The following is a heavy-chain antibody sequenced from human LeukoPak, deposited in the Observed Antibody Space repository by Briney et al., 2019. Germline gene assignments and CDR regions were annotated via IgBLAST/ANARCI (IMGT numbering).Heavy chain of an antibody. CDR2: IIPIFGTA. J-gene: IGHJ4*02. CDR1: GGTFSSYA. D-gene: IGHD5-12*01. Sequence: SVKVSCKASGGTFSSYAISWVRQAPGQGLEWMGGIIPIFGTANYAQKFQGRVTITADESTSTAYMELSSLRSEDTAVYYCARVPYSGYDYLRYYFDYWGQGTLVTVSS. CDR3: ARVPYSGYDYLRYYFDY. V-gene: IGHV1-69*13.